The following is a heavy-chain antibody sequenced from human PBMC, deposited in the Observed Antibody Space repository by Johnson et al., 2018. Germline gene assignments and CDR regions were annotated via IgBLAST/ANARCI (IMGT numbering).Heavy chain of an antibody. Sequence: VQLVQSGGGLVQPGGSLRLSCAASGFTFSSYWMSWVRQAPGKGLEWVANIKQDGSEKNYVDAVRGRFTISRDNAKNSLYLHMNTLRAEDTALYYCARDSYYYDSSAFDIWGQGTMVTVSS. V-gene: IGHV3-7*01. J-gene: IGHJ3*02. CDR1: GFTFSSYW. CDR3: ARDSYYYDSSAFDI. D-gene: IGHD3-22*01. CDR2: IKQDGSEK.